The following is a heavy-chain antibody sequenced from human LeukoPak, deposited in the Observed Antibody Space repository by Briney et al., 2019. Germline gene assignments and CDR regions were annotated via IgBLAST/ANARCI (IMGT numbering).Heavy chain of an antibody. D-gene: IGHD3-22*01. CDR3: ARAKYDSSGYYWFDP. Sequence: ASVKVSCKASGYTFTSYGISWVRQAPGRGLEWMGWISAYNGYTKYAEKLQGRVTMTTDTSTSTAYMALRSLRSDDTAVYYCARAKYDSSGYYWFDPWGQGTLVTVSS. V-gene: IGHV1-18*01. J-gene: IGHJ5*02. CDR2: ISAYNGYT. CDR1: GYTFTSYG.